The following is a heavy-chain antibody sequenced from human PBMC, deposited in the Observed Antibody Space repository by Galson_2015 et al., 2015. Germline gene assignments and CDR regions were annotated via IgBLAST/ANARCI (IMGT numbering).Heavy chain of an antibody. CDR3: ARHVEPDGYSSGRGGNFDY. V-gene: IGHV5-51*01. Sequence: QSGAEVKKPGESLKISCKGSGYSFTSYWIGWVRQMPGKGLEWMGIIYPGDSDTRYSPSFQGQVTISADKSISTAYLQWSSLKATDTAMYYCARHVEPDGYSSGRGGNFDYWGQGTLVTVSS. CDR1: GYSFTSYW. D-gene: IGHD6-19*01. CDR2: IYPGDSDT. J-gene: IGHJ4*02.